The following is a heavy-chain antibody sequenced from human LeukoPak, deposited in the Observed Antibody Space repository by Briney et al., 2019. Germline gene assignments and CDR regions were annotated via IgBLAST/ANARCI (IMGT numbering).Heavy chain of an antibody. Sequence: GASVKGSCKVSGYTLTELSMHWVRKAPGKGLEWIGGFDPEDGETIYAQKFQGRVTMTEDTSTDTAYMELSSLRSEDTAVYYCTLLEWLNWFDPWGQGTLVTVSS. V-gene: IGHV1-24*01. CDR2: FDPEDGET. CDR3: TLLEWLNWFDP. D-gene: IGHD3-3*01. J-gene: IGHJ5*02. CDR1: GYTLTELS.